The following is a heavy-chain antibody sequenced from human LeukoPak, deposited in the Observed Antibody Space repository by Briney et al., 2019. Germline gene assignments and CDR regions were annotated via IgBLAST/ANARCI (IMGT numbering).Heavy chain of an antibody. Sequence: SETLSLTCTVSGGPISSYYWSWIRQPPGKGLEWIGYIYYSGSTNYNPSLKSRVTISVDTSKNQFSLKLSSVTAADTAVYYCARVASATVNPWGQGTLVTVSS. V-gene: IGHV4-59*01. J-gene: IGHJ5*02. CDR3: ARVASATVNP. D-gene: IGHD4-11*01. CDR2: IYYSGST. CDR1: GGPISSYY.